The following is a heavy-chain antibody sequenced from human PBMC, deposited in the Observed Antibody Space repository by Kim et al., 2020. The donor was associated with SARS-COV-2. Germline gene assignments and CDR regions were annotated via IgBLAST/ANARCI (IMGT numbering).Heavy chain of an antibody. D-gene: IGHD6-13*01. CDR2: ISSSSGYL. J-gene: IGHJ6*02. V-gene: IGHV3-21*06. Sequence: GGSLRLSCAGSGFTFSSYSMNWVRQAPGKGLEWVSSISSSSGYLFYADSVKGRFTISRDNAKNSLYLQMNSLRAEDTAVYYCARDLLTRVPAAPGSYFYYGMEGWGRWTTVTVSS. CDR1: GFTFSSYS. CDR3: ARDLLTRVPAAPGSYFYYGMEG.